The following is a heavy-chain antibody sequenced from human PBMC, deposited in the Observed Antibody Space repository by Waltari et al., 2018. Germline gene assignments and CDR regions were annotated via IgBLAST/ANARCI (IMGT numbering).Heavy chain of an antibody. CDR1: GGSISSGSYY. CDR2: IYTSGST. CDR3: AIGGRVSSWFDY. D-gene: IGHD6-13*01. V-gene: IGHV4-61*09. J-gene: IGHJ4*02. Sequence: QVQLQESGPGLVKPSQTLSLTCTVSGGSISSGSYYWRWIRQPAGKGLEWIGYIYTSGSTNYNPSLKSRVTISVDTSKNQFSLKLSSVTAADTAVYYCAIGGRVSSWFDYWGQGTLVTVSS.